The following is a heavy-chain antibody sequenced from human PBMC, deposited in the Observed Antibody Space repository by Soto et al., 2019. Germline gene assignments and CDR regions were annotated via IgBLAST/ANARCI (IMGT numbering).Heavy chain of an antibody. Sequence: QAHLVESGGGVVQPGRSLRLSCAASGFTFTSYGMHWVRQAPGTRLEWVAVISYDGGLQHYADSVKGRFTISRDNSKNMVLLQMNSLRAEDTAVYYCVSDRGYFHASVPYSWGQGTLVSVSS. J-gene: IGHJ4*02. CDR3: VSDRGYFHASVPYS. D-gene: IGHD3-10*01. CDR1: GFTFTSYG. CDR2: ISYDGGLQ. V-gene: IGHV3-30*03.